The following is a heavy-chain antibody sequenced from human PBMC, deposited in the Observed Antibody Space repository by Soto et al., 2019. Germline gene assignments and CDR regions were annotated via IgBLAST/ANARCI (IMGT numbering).Heavy chain of an antibody. J-gene: IGHJ4*02. V-gene: IGHV1-8*01. CDR2: MNPNSGNT. Sequence: QVQLVQSGAEVKKPGASVKVSCKASGYTFTSYDINWVRQATGQGLEWMGWMNPNSGNTDYAQKFQGRVTMTRHNSIRTCYMELSSVRSEDTAVDYCAICRGHSSGWYGDYWGQGTLVTVSS. CDR3: AICRGHSSGWYGDY. D-gene: IGHD6-19*01. CDR1: GYTFTSYD.